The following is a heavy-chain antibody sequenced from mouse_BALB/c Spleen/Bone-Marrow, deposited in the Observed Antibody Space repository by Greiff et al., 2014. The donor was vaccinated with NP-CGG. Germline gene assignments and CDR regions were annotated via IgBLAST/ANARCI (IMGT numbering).Heavy chain of an antibody. D-gene: IGHD1-2*01. CDR2: IWADGST. CDR3: ARITTATGAMDY. CDR1: GFSLTSYG. V-gene: IGHV2-9*02. Sequence: VKLQESGPGLVAPSQSLSISCTVSGFSLTSYGVHWVRQPPVKGLEWLGVIWADGSTNYNSALMSRLSISKDNSKSQVFLKMNSLQTDDTAMYYCARITTATGAMDYWGQGTSVTVSS. J-gene: IGHJ4*01.